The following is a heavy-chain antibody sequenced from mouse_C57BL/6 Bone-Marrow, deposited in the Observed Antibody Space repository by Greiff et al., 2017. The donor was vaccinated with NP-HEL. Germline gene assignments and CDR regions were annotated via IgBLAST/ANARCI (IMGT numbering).Heavy chain of an antibody. J-gene: IGHJ4*01. CDR1: GYTFTDYY. V-gene: IGHV1-75*01. Sequence: VQLLQSGPDLVKPGASVKLSCKASGYTFTDYYISWVQQSPGQGLEWIGRIFPGGGSTYYTDRFKGKFTITVDKSSNTAYLWLSSLTSEDSAVYFCAHNNPYYDIDYWGQGTSVTVSS. D-gene: IGHD1-3*01. CDR2: IFPGGGST. CDR3: AHNNPYYDIDY.